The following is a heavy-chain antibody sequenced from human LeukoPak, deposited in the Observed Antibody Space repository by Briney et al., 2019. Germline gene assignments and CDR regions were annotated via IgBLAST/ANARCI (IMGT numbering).Heavy chain of an antibody. Sequence: PSETLSLTCTVSGGSISSYYWSWIRQPPGKGPEWIGYIYYSGSTNYNPSLKSRVTISVDTSKNQFSLKLSSVTAADTAVYYCAREEYGGNSEGWFDPWGQGTLVTVSS. D-gene: IGHD4-23*01. J-gene: IGHJ5*02. CDR2: IYYSGST. CDR1: GGSISSYY. CDR3: AREEYGGNSEGWFDP. V-gene: IGHV4-59*01.